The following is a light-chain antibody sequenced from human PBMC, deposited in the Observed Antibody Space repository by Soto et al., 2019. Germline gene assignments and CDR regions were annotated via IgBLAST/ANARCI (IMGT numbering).Light chain of an antibody. J-gene: IGLJ1*01. CDR1: SSDVGGYIY. Sequence: QSALTQPASVSGSPGQSITISCTGTSSDVGGYIYVSWYQQHPGKAPKLVIYEVSNRPSGVSDRFSGSKSGNTASLTISGLQAEDEADYFCSSYTHGSSVYVFGSGTKVTVL. V-gene: IGLV2-14*01. CDR2: EVS. CDR3: SSYTHGSSVYV.